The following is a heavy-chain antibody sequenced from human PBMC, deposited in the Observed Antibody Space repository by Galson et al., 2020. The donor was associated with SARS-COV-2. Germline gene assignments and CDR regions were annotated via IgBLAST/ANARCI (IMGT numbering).Heavy chain of an antibody. J-gene: IGHJ4*02. CDR2: IDPSDSYT. D-gene: IGHD3-10*01. V-gene: IGHV5-10-1*01. CDR1: GYSFTSYW. CDR3: ARHFGSGMNFDY. Sequence: KIGESLKISCKGSGYSFTSYWISWVRQMPGKGLEWMGRIDPSDSYTNYSPSFQGHVTISADKSISTAYLQWSSLKASDTAMYYCARHFGSGMNFDYWGQGTLVTVSS.